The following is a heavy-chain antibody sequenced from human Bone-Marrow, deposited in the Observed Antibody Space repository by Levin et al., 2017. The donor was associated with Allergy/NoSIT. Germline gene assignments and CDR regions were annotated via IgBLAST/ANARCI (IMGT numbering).Heavy chain of an antibody. D-gene: IGHD3-3*01. J-gene: IGHJ4*02. V-gene: IGHV3-30*18. CDR2: ISFDGISQ. Sequence: GGSLRLSCATSGFTLSNYDMHWVRQAPGKGLKWVARISFDGISQYYIDSVKGRFTISRDNSKNMVYLQMNSLRTEDTGMYYCAKFGATQDTDYWGQGTLVSVSS. CDR1: GFTLSNYD. CDR3: AKFGATQDTDY.